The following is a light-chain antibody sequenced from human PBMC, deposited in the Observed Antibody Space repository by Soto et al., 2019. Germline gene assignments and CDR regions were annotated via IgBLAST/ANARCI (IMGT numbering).Light chain of an antibody. CDR3: LQHNSYPWT. CDR1: QSISNY. Sequence: NKMYQSPDSLSATEGDRVTIHGWASQSISNYLGWYQQKPGKAPKRLIYAASSLQSGVPSRFSGSGSGTEFTLTISSLQPEEFATYYCLQHNSYPWTFGQGSIV. J-gene: IGKJ1*01. CDR2: AAS. V-gene: IGKV1-17*01.